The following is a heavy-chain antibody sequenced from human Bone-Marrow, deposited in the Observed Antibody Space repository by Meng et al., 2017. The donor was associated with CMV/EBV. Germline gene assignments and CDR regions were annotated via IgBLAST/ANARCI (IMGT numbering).Heavy chain of an antibody. J-gene: IGHJ5*02. Sequence: GGSLEIPCESSGYTFSYYWIDLVRQMPGKGLEWRGSIYPGDSDTRYRPSFEGQVTFSVDKSIRTAYLKWSSLKALDTDIYCCARRGMITTGGYWYEPWGPGTLVTVSS. CDR3: ARRGMITTGGYWYEP. V-gene: IGHV5-51*01. CDR1: GYTFSYYW. CDR2: IYPGDSDT. D-gene: IGHD3-16*01.